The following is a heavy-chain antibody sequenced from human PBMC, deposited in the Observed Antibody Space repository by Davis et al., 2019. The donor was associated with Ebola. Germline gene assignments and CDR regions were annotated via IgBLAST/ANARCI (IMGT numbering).Heavy chain of an antibody. V-gene: IGHV3-30*02. CDR2: IWYDGSNK. CDR3: ALRRGSSSWYAGGYFQH. Sequence: PGGSLRLSCAASGFTFSSYGMHWVRQAPGKGLEWVAVIWYDGSNKYYADSVKGRFTISRDNSKNTLYLQMNSLRAEDTAVYYCALRRGSSSWYAGGYFQHWGQGTLVTVSS. CDR1: GFTFSSYG. D-gene: IGHD6-13*01. J-gene: IGHJ1*01.